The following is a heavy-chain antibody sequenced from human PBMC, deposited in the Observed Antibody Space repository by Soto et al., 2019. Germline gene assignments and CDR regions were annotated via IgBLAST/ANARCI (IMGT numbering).Heavy chain of an antibody. CDR3: ARGILPDYYGSSGIQAGMDV. V-gene: IGHV4-31*03. J-gene: IGHJ6*02. Sequence: PSETLSLTCTVSGGSISSGGYYWSWIRQHPGKGLEWIGYIYYSGSTYYNPSLKSRVTISVDTSKNQFSLKLSSVTAADTAVYYCARGILPDYYGSSGIQAGMDVWGQGTTVTVSS. D-gene: IGHD3-22*01. CDR2: IYYSGST. CDR1: GGSISSGGYY.